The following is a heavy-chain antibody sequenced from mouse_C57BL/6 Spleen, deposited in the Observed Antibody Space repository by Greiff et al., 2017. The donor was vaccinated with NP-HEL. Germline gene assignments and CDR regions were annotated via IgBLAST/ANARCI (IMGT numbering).Heavy chain of an antibody. D-gene: IGHD1-1*01. CDR2: INPYNGGT. V-gene: IGHV1-19*01. CDR3: ARITTVVDWYFDV. CDR1: GYTLTDHY. J-gene: IGHJ1*03. Sequence: VHVKQSGPVLVKPGASVKMSRKASGYTLTDHYMNWVKQSHGKSLEWIGVINPYNGGTSHHQKFKGKATLTVDKSSSTAYMEINSLTSEDSAVYYYARITTVVDWYFDVWGTGTTVTVSS.